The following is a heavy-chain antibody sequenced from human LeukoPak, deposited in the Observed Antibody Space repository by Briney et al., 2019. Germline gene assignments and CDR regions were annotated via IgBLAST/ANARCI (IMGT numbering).Heavy chain of an antibody. J-gene: IGHJ4*02. CDR1: GFTFTSSA. Sequence: SVKVSCKASGFTFTSSAVQWVRQARGQRLEWIGWIVVGSGNTNYAQKFQERVTITRDMSTSTAYMELSSLRSEDTAGYYCAAETRSPHYSDYWGRGTLVTVSS. V-gene: IGHV1-58*01. CDR2: IVVGSGNT. D-gene: IGHD2-21*01. CDR3: AAETRSPHYSDY.